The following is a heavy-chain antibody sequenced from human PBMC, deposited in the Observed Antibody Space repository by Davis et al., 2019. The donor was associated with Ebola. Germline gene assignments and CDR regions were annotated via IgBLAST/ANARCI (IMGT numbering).Heavy chain of an antibody. J-gene: IGHJ4*02. D-gene: IGHD2-15*01. Sequence: AASVKVSCEASGYTFTSYDISWVRQATGQGLEWMGWMNPNSDNTGYPQKFQGRVTMTRNTSISTAYMELSSLRSEDTAVYYCARGYGVAADWGQGTLVTVSS. CDR1: GYTFTSYD. CDR3: ARGYGVAAD. V-gene: IGHV1-8*01. CDR2: MNPNSDNT.